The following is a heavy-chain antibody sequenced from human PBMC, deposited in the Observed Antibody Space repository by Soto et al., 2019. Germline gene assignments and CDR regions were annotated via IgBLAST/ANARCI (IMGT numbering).Heavy chain of an antibody. V-gene: IGHV3-23*01. CDR1: GFTFNTYA. CDR2: ISGSGTSS. Sequence: PGGSLRLSCAASGFTFNTYAMSWVRQAPGKGLEWVSGISGSGTSSYYADSVKGRFTISRDNSKNTLYLQMSSLRAEDTAVYYCAKAQITVTTYYFDYWGQGTLVTVSS. D-gene: IGHD4-17*01. CDR3: AKAQITVTTYYFDY. J-gene: IGHJ4*02.